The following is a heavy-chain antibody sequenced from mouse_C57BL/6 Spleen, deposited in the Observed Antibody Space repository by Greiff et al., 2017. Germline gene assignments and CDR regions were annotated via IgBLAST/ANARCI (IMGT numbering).Heavy chain of an antibody. J-gene: IGHJ4*01. CDR2: IHPNSGST. CDR1: GYTFTSYW. Sequence: VQLQQPGAELVKPGASVKLSCKASGYTFTSYWMHWVKQRPGQGLEWIGMIHPNSGSTNYNEKFKGKATLTVDKSSSTAYMQLSSLTSEDSAVYYCARGRSYYDYDDYAMDYWGQGTSVTVSS. CDR3: ARGRSYYDYDDYAMDY. V-gene: IGHV1-64*01. D-gene: IGHD2-4*01.